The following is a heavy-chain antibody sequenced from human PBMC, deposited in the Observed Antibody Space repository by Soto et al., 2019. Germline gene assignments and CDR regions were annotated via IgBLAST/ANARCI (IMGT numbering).Heavy chain of an antibody. D-gene: IGHD1-26*01. CDR3: ARDPGDRNGVSV. V-gene: IGHV1-69*13. CDR1: GGTFSSYA. CDR2: IIPIFGTA. Sequence: SVKVSCKASGGTFSSYASSWVRQAPGQGLEWMGGIIPIFGTANYAQKFQGRVTITADESTSTAYMELSSLRSEDTAVYYCARDPGDRNGVSVWGQGTTVTVSS. J-gene: IGHJ6*02.